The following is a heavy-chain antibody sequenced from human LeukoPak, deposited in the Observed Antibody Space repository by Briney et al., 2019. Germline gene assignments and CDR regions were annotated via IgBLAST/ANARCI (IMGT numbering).Heavy chain of an antibody. D-gene: IGHD3-9*01. CDR2: ISAYNGNT. V-gene: IGHV1-18*04. Sequence: ASVKVSCKASGYTFTGYYMHWVRQAPGQGLEWMGWISAYNGNTNYAQKLQGRVTMTTDTSTNTAYMELRSLRSDDTAVYYCARKNYDILTGHDDYWGQGTLVTVSS. CDR3: ARKNYDILTGHDDY. J-gene: IGHJ4*02. CDR1: GYTFTGYY.